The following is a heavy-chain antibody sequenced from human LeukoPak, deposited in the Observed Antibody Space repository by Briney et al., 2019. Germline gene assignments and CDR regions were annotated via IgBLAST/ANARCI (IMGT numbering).Heavy chain of an antibody. CDR1: GYTFTTYG. Sequence: ASVKVSRKTSGYTFTTYGISWVRQAPGQGLEWMGWISAYNGNTNYAQKFQGRVTMTTDTSTNTAYMELRSLRSDDTAVHYCARGSTARYYYDSSGYYRGAVDYWGQGTLVTVSS. D-gene: IGHD3-22*01. CDR3: ARGSTARYYYDSSGYYRGAVDY. CDR2: ISAYNGNT. V-gene: IGHV1-18*01. J-gene: IGHJ4*02.